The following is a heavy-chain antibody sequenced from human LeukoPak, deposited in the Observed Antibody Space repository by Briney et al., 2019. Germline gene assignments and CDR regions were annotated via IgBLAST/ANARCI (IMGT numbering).Heavy chain of an antibody. Sequence: SETLSLTCAVYGGSFSGYYWSWIRQPPGKGLEWIGEINHSGSTNYNPSLKSRVTISVDTSKNQFSLKLSSVTAADTAVYYCARHRVNYHGSGSFNWFDPWGQGTLVTVSS. CDR1: GGSFSGYY. J-gene: IGHJ5*02. D-gene: IGHD3-10*01. V-gene: IGHV4-34*01. CDR3: ARHRVNYHGSGSFNWFDP. CDR2: INHSGST.